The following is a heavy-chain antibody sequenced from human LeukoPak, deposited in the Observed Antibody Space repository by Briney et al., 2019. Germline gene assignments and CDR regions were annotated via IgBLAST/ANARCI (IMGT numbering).Heavy chain of an antibody. V-gene: IGHV3-21*01. CDR2: ISSSSSYI. J-gene: IGHJ4*02. Sequence: GGSLTLSCAVSGFTFSSFSMNWVRHPPGKGLEWVSSISSSSSYIYYADSVKGRFTISRDNAKNSLYLQMNSLRAEDTAVDYCARDMGDYWGQGTLVTVSS. D-gene: IGHD3-10*01. CDR3: ARDMGDY. CDR1: GFTFSSFS.